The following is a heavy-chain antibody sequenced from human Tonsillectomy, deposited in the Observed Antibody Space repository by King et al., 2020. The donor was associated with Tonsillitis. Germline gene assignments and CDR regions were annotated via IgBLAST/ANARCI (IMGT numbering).Heavy chain of an antibody. Sequence: VQLQQWGAGLLKPSETLSLTCAVYGGSFSGYYWSWIRQPPGKGLEWIGEINHSGSTNNNPSLKSRVTISLDTSKNQISLKLSSVTAAGPAVYYCARGEYDYVWGSYKFDPWGQGTLVTVSS. J-gene: IGHJ5*02. V-gene: IGHV4-34*01. CDR2: INHSGST. CDR3: ARGEYDYVWGSYKFDP. D-gene: IGHD3-16*01. CDR1: GGSFSGYY.